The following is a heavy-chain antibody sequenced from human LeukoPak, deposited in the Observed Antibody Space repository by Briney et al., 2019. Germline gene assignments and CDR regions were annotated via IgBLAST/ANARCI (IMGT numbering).Heavy chain of an antibody. Sequence: PSETLSLTCTVSGGSISSYYWSWIRQPPGKGLEWIGYIYYSGSTNYNPSLKSRVTISVDTSKNQFSLKLSSVTAADTAVYYCARDYYDSSGYYNGGQWGQGTLVTVSS. D-gene: IGHD3-22*01. CDR2: IYYSGST. CDR3: ARDYYDSSGYYNGGQ. CDR1: GGSISSYY. V-gene: IGHV4-59*01. J-gene: IGHJ4*02.